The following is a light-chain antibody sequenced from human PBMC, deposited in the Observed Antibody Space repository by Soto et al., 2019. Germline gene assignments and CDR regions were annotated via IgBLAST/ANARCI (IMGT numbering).Light chain of an antibody. V-gene: IGKV3-20*01. CDR3: QQYGSSTET. J-gene: IGKJ1*01. CDR2: GAS. Sequence: EIVLTQSPGTLSLSPGERATLSCRAGQSVSSSYLAWYQQKPGQAPRLLIYGASSRATGIPDRFSGSGSGTDFTLTISRLEPEDFAVYYCQQYGSSTETFGQGTKVDIK. CDR1: QSVSSSY.